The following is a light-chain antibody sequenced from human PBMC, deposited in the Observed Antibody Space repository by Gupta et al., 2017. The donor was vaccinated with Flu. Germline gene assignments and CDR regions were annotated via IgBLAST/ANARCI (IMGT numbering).Light chain of an antibody. V-gene: IGLV7-43*01. Sequence: KVTITCAASTGAVTSDYYPNWIQQNTGQTHRLLIYNTTNRHAGTPARFSGSFRGGTAALTLSGVQPEDEAEYYCLLYDGGNQGVFGGGTRLTVL. J-gene: IGLJ3*02. CDR1: TGAVTSDYY. CDR2: NTT. CDR3: LLYDGGNQGV.